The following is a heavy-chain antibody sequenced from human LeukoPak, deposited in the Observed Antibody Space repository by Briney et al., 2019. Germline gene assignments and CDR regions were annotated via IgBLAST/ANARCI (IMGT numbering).Heavy chain of an antibody. CDR3: ARDLGVSNYYYYMDV. CDR1: GGTFSSSA. Sequence: SVKVSCKASGGTFSSSAISWVRQAPGQGLEWMGGIIPIFGTANYAQKFQGRVTITTDESTSTAYMELSSLRSEDTAAYYCARDLGVSNYYYYMDVCGKGTTVTVSS. D-gene: IGHD4-11*01. J-gene: IGHJ6*03. CDR2: IIPIFGTA. V-gene: IGHV1-69*05.